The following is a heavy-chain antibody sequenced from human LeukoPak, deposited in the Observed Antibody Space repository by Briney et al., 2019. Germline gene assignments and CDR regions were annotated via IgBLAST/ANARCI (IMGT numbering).Heavy chain of an antibody. CDR3: AKDRATMTTRIFDF. V-gene: IGHV3-30*18. CDR1: GFTFSNYG. J-gene: IGHJ4*02. Sequence: PGGSLRLSCAASGFTFSNYGMHWVRQAPGKGLEWVALVSYAGSNKYYVDSVKGRFTISRDNSKNTLYLQMNSLGAEDTAVYYCAKDRATMTTRIFDFWGQGTLVTVSS. D-gene: IGHD4-17*01. CDR2: VSYAGSNK.